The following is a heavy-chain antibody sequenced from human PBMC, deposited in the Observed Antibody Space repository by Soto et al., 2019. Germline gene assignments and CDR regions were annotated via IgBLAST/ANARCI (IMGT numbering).Heavy chain of an antibody. CDR2: ISGSGGST. CDR3: AKELDDLRLHGYYLGHFYY. J-gene: IGHJ4*02. V-gene: IGHV3-23*01. CDR1: GFTFSSYA. Sequence: EVQLLESGGGLVQPGGSLRLSCAASGFTFSSYAMSWVRQAPGKGLEWVSAISGSGGSTYYADSVKGRFTISRDNSKNTLYQQMNSLRDEDPALYYCAKELDDLRLHGYYLGHFYYWGQGSLVTGSS. D-gene: IGHD1-1*01.